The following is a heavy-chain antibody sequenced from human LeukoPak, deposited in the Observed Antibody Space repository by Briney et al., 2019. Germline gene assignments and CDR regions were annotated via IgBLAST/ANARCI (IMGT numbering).Heavy chain of an antibody. CDR2: IYPGDADT. V-gene: IGHV5-51*01. D-gene: IGHD4-11*01. J-gene: IGHJ4*02. Sequence: PGESLKISCKGSGYSFSNYWIGWVRQMPGKGLEWIGIIYPGDADTKYSPSFQGQVTMSADKSIDTAYLQWSGLKASDTAMYYCARQGGTTIEGWFYWGQGTLVTVSS. CDR1: GYSFSNYW. CDR3: ARQGGTTIEGWFY.